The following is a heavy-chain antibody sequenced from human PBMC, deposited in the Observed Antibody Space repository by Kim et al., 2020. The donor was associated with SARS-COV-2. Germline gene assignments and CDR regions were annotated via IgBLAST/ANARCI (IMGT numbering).Heavy chain of an antibody. V-gene: IGHV3-64D*06. CDR3: VKGGSGNSAPVFDY. CDR2: ISSNGGST. Sequence: GGSLRLSCSASGFTFSSYAMHWVRQAPGKGLEYVSAISSNGGSTYYADSVKGRFTISRDNSKNTLYLQMSSLRAEDTAVYYCVKGGSGNSAPVFDYWGQGTLVTVSS. CDR1: GFTFSSYA. J-gene: IGHJ4*02. D-gene: IGHD3-3*01.